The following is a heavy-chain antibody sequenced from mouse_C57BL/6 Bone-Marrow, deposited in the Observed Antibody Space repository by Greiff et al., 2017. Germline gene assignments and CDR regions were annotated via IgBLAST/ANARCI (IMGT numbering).Heavy chain of an antibody. CDR2: IDPSDSET. D-gene: IGHD2-3*01. Sequence: QVQLQQPGAELVRPGSSVKLSCKASGYTFTSYWMHWVKQRPIQGLEWIGNIDPSDSETTYNQTVKDKATLTVDKSSSTAYMQLSSLTSEDSAVYDCARGDGYYVRYAMDYWGQGTSVTVSS. V-gene: IGHV1-52*01. CDR3: ARGDGYYVRYAMDY. J-gene: IGHJ4*01. CDR1: GYTFTSYW.